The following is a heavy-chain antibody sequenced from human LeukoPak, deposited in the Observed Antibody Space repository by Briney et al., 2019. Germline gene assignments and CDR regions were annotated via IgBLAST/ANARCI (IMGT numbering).Heavy chain of an antibody. V-gene: IGHV3-48*01. D-gene: IGHD6-6*01. Sequence: GGSLRLSCAASGFTFSSYSMNWVRQAPGKGLEWVSYICSSSRPIYYADSVKGRFTISRDNAKNSLYLQMNSLRAEDTAVYYCASSSNEVTYYMDVWGKGTTVTVSS. CDR3: ASSSNEVTYYMDV. CDR1: GFTFSSYS. CDR2: ICSSSRPI. J-gene: IGHJ6*03.